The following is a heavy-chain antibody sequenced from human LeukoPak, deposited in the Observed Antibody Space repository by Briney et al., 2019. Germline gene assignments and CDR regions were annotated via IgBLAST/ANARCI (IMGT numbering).Heavy chain of an antibody. CDR3: VRGRRWFDP. CDR1: GFTLRNYA. Sequence: SGGSLRLSCAASGFTLRNYAMNWVRQAPGKGLEWVSSLSGSDGTTYYSDSVRGRFTISRDNSKNSLYFQMNGLGAEDTAVYYCVRGRRWFDPWGQGTLVIVSS. D-gene: IGHD3-10*01. CDR2: LSGSDGTT. J-gene: IGHJ5*02. V-gene: IGHV3-23*01.